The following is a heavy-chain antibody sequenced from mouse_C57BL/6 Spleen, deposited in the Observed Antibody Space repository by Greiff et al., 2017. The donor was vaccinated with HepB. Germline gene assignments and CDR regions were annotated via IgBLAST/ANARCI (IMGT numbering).Heavy chain of an antibody. CDR3: ARRDFYYYGSRGDYFDY. CDR2: INPYNGGT. D-gene: IGHD1-1*01. V-gene: IGHV1-19*01. Sequence: EVQLQQSGPVLVKPGASVKMSCKASGYTFTDYYMNWVKQSHGKSLKWIGVINPYNGGTSYNQKFKGKATLTVDKSSSTAYMELNSLTSEDSAVYYCARRDFYYYGSRGDYFDYWGQGTTLTVSS. J-gene: IGHJ2*01. CDR1: GYTFTDYY.